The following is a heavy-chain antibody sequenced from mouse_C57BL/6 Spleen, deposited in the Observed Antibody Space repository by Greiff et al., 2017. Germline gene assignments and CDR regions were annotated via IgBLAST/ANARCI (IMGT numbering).Heavy chain of an antibody. CDR1: GYTFTSYW. J-gene: IGHJ4*01. CDR3: ARRDWDDAMDY. V-gene: IGHV1-69*01. D-gene: IGHD4-1*01. CDR2: IDPSDSYT. Sequence: QVQLQQPGAELVMPGASVKLSCKASGYTFTSYWMHWVKQRPGQGLEWIGEIDPSDSYTNYNQKFKGKSTLTVDKSSSTAYMQLSSLTSEDSAVYYGARRDWDDAMDYWGQGTSVTVSS.